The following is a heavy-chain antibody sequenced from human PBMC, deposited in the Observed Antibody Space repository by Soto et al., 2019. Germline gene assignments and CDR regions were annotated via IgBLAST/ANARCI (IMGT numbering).Heavy chain of an antibody. J-gene: IGHJ4*02. CDR3: AKGRGGSGSLTPRVDS. Sequence: EVQLLESGGGLVQPGGSLRLSCAASGFTFNNYAMTWVRQAPGKGLEWVSAISGGGDTTSYADSVKGGVTVSREGSKNTLYLQMSSLRAEDTALYYCAKGRGGSGSLTPRVDSWGQGTLVTVSS. CDR1: GFTFNNYA. D-gene: IGHD3-10*01. V-gene: IGHV3-23*01. CDR2: ISGGGDTT.